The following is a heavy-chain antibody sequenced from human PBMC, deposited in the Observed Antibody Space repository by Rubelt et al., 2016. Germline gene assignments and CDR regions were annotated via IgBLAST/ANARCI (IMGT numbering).Heavy chain of an antibody. V-gene: IGHV3-21*01. Sequence: SYSMNWVRQAPGKGLEWVSSISSSSSYIYYADSVKGRFTISRDNAKNSLYLQMNSLRAEDTAVYYCARDSRNGDYVWGSYRYTPNFDYWGQGTLVTVSS. CDR1: SYS. J-gene: IGHJ4*02. CDR2: ISSSSSYI. CDR3: ARDSRNGDYVWGSYRYTPNFDY. D-gene: IGHD3-16*02.